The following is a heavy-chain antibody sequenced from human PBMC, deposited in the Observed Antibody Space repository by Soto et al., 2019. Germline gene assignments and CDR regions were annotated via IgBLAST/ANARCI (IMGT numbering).Heavy chain of an antibody. D-gene: IGHD2-15*01. V-gene: IGHV1-3*01. CDR1: GYTFTNYA. J-gene: IGHJ4*02. CDR2: INAGNGKT. CDR3: ARGPGGPDGPGYY. Sequence: QVQLVQSGAEVKKPGASVKVSCKASGYTFTNYAMHWVRQAPGQRLEWMGWINAGNGKTKYSQKFQGRVTITRDTSASTAYIDLSSLRSEDTAVYYCARGPGGPDGPGYYWCQGTLVTVSS.